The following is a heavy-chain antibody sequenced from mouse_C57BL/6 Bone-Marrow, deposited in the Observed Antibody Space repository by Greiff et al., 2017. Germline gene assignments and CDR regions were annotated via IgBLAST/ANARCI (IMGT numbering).Heavy chain of an antibody. D-gene: IGHD2-2*01. J-gene: IGHJ1*03. CDR1: GFSFTSYG. V-gene: IGHV2-5*01. CDR2: IWRGGST. Sequence: VQLQQSGPGLVQPSQSLSITCTVSGFSFTSYGVHWVRQSPGKGLEWLGVIWRGGSTAYNAAFMSRLSITKDNSKSQVFFKMNSLQADDKAIYYCAKNGGWLPFYWYFDVWGTGTTVTVSS. CDR3: AKNGGWLPFYWYFDV.